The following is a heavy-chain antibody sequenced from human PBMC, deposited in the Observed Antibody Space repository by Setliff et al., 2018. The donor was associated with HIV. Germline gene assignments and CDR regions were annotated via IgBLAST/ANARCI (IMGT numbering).Heavy chain of an antibody. CDR3: TRGPWSKVVTTDTFDI. CDR1: GYIFGNYG. V-gene: IGHV1-18*01. J-gene: IGHJ3*02. CDR2: ISGHNGNT. Sequence: ASVKVSCKASGYIFGNYGINWVRQAPGQGLEWMGWISGHNGNTNSAQKVQGRVIMTTDTPTSTAYMELRSLRSDDAAVYYCTRGPWSKVVTTDTFDIWGQGTMVTVSS. D-gene: IGHD1-26*01.